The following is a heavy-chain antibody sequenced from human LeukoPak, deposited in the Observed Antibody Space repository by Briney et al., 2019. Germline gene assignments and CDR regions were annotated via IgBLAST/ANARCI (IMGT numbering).Heavy chain of an antibody. CDR1: GGSISSYY. V-gene: IGHV4-4*07. Sequence: SETLSLTCTVSGGSISSYYWSWIRQPAGKGLEWIGRLYSSGSTNYNPSLKSRVSMSVDTSKNQFSLKLSSVTVADTAVCFCARYGYSSSAFDYWGQGTLVTVSS. CDR3: ARYGYSSSAFDY. D-gene: IGHD6-13*01. CDR2: LYSSGST. J-gene: IGHJ4*02.